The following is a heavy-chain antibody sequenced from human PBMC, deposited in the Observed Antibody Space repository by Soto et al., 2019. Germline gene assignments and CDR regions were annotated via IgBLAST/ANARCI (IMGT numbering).Heavy chain of an antibody. J-gene: IGHJ4*02. D-gene: IGHD3-10*01. CDR3: ARGIYGAYLDY. V-gene: IGHV4-4*02. CDR1: GGSISSSNW. CDR2: IYHSGST. Sequence: SETLSLTCAVSGGSISSSNWWSWVRQPPGKGLEWIGEIYHSGSTNYNPSLKSRVTISVDTSKNQYSLNLRSVTAADTAVYFCARGIYGAYLDYWGQGILVTVSS.